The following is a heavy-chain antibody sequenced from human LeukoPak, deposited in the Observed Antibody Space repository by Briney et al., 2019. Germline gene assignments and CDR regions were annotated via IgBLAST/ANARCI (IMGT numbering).Heavy chain of an antibody. V-gene: IGHV3-7*03. J-gene: IGHJ6*04. CDR3: ARVAYDILTGYYNYYYYGMDV. CDR1: GFTFSSYW. CDR2: IKQDGSEK. Sequence: GGSLRLSCAASGFTFSSYWMSWVRQAPGKGLEWVANIKQDGSEKYYVDSVKGRFTISRDNAKNSLYLQMNSLRAEDTAVYYCARVAYDILTGYYNYYYYGMDVWGKGTTVTVSS. D-gene: IGHD3-9*01.